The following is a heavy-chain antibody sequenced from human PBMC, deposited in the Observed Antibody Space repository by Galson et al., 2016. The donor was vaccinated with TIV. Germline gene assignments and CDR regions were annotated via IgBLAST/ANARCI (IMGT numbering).Heavy chain of an antibody. CDR2: IVPMFGIV. V-gene: IGHV1-69*04. CDR1: GGTFSNCG. CDR3: ATSHVTTVYWYFDL. D-gene: IGHD4-17*01. Sequence: SVKVSCKASGGTFSNCGFTWVRQAPGQGLEWMGRIVPMFGIVNYAQKFQGRVTIIADKSTSTAYMELSNLRSEDTAVYYCATSHVTTVYWYFDLWGRGTLVTVS. J-gene: IGHJ2*01.